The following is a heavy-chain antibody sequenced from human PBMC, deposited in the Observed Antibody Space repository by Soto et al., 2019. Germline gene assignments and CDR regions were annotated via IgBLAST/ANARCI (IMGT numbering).Heavy chain of an antibody. CDR2: INPNSGGT. D-gene: IGHD4-17*01. Sequence: ASVKVSCKASGYTFTGYYMHWLRQAPGQGLEWMGWINPNSGGTNYAQKFQGWVTMTRDTSISTAYMELSRLRSDDTAVYYCARDLAYSDYDGYAFDIWGQGRMLTVSS. J-gene: IGHJ3*02. CDR1: GYTFTGYY. CDR3: ARDLAYSDYDGYAFDI. V-gene: IGHV1-2*04.